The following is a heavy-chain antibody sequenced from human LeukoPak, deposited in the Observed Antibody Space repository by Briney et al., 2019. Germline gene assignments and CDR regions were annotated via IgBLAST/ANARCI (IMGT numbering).Heavy chain of an antibody. CDR3: ARRLWFGALYYFDY. D-gene: IGHD3-10*01. J-gene: IGHJ4*02. CDR2: INHSGST. CDR1: GGSFSGYY. V-gene: IGHV4-34*01. Sequence: PSETLSLTCAVYGGSFSGYYWSWIRQLPGKGLEWIGEINHSGSTNYNPSLKSRVTISVDTSKNQFSLKLSSVTAADTAVYYCARRLWFGALYYFDYWGQGTLVTVSS.